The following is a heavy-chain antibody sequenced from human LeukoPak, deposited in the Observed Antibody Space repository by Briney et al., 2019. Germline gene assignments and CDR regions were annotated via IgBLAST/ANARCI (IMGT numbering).Heavy chain of an antibody. CDR2: INHSGST. Sequence: SETLSLTCAVYGGSFSGYYWSWIRQPPGKGLEWIGEINHSGSTNYNPSLKSRVTISVDTSKNQFSLKLSSVTAADTAVYYCARHSLGYCSSTSCYTENWFDPWGQGTLVTVSS. CDR1: GGSFSGYY. CDR3: ARHSLGYCSSTSCYTENWFDP. V-gene: IGHV4-34*01. J-gene: IGHJ5*02. D-gene: IGHD2-2*01.